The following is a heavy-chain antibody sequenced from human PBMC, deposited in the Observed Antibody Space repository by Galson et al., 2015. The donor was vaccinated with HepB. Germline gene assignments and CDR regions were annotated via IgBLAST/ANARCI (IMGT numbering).Heavy chain of an antibody. V-gene: IGHV4-39*02. CDR2: VSYTGNT. J-gene: IGHJ5*02. CDR3: ARDNGDYGTTDIWFDP. D-gene: IGHD4-17*01. Sequence: ETLSLTCSVSGGSVRTSVYYWGWIRQPPGKGLEWIGSVSYTGNTYYNPSLKSRFTISVDTSKNQFSLNLYSVTAADTAVYYCARDNGDYGTTDIWFDPWGQGTLVTVSS. CDR1: GGSVRTSVYY.